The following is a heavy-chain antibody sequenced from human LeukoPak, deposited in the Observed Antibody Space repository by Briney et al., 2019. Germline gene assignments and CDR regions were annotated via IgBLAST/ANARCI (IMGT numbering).Heavy chain of an antibody. CDR1: GGSISSYY. D-gene: IGHD6-13*01. CDR3: ARDTAAASYYYYGMDV. J-gene: IGHJ6*02. V-gene: IGHV4-59*01. CDR2: IYYSGST. Sequence: SETLSLTCTVSGGSISSYYWSWIRQPPGTGLEWIGYIYYSGSTNYNPSLKSRVTISVDTSKNQFSLKLSSVTAADTAVYYCARDTAAASYYYYGMDVWGQGTTVTVSS.